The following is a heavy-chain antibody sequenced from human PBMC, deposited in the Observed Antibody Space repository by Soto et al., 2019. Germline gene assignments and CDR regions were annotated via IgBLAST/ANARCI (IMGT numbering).Heavy chain of an antibody. CDR3: ARIPRAGSSSAFDY. J-gene: IGHJ4*02. Sequence: SGPTLVNPTQTLTLTRTFSGFSLSTSGMCVSWIRQPPGKALEWLALIDWDGDKYYSTSLKTRLTISKDTSKNQVVLTMTNMDPVDTATYYCARIPRAGSSSAFDYWGQGTLVTVSS. CDR2: IDWDGDK. CDR1: GFSLSTSGMC. D-gene: IGHD6-6*01. V-gene: IGHV2-70*01.